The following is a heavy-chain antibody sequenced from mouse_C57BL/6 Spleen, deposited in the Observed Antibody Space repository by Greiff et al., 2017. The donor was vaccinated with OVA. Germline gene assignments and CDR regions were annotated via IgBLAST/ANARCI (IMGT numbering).Heavy chain of an antibody. D-gene: IGHD2-2*01. Sequence: LQESGPGILQPSQTLSLTCSFSGFSLSTFGMGVGWIRPPSGKGLEWLAHIWWDDDKYYNPALKSRLTISKDTSKNQVFLKLANVDTADTATYYCARIGAYMVTTEAWFAYWGKGTLVTVSA. CDR3: ARIGAYMVTTEAWFAY. J-gene: IGHJ3*01. CDR1: GFSLSTFGMG. CDR2: IWWDDDK. V-gene: IGHV8-8*01.